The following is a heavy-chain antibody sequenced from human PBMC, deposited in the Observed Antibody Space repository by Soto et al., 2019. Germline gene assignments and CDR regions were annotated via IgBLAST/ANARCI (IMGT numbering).Heavy chain of an antibody. V-gene: IGHV4-39*01. Sequence: SETLSLTCTVSGGSISSSSYYWGWIRQPPGKGLEWIGSIYYSGSTYYNPSLKSRVTISVDTSKNQFSLKLSSVTAADTAVYYCARRTIRITIFGVVPYYFDYWGQGTLVTVSS. CDR2: IYYSGST. CDR1: GGSISSSSYY. D-gene: IGHD3-3*01. CDR3: ARRTIRITIFGVVPYYFDY. J-gene: IGHJ4*02.